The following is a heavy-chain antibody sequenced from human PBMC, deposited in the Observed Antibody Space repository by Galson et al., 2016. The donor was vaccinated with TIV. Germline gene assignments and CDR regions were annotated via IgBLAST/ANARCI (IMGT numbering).Heavy chain of an antibody. Sequence: SVKVSCKASGFNFSDHYFHWVRQAPGQGLEWMGWINPTSGGTKYAQKFQAWVTLTRDTSINTAHMEMSRLKSDDTAVYFCARDQSMIGDYYFDLWGRGTLVTVSS. CDR2: INPTSGGT. J-gene: IGHJ2*01. CDR1: GFNFSDHY. D-gene: IGHD3-16*01. V-gene: IGHV1-2*04. CDR3: ARDQSMIGDYYFDL.